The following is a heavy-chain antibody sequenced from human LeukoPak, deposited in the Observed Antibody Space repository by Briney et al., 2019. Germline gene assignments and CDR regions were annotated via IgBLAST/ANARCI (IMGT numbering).Heavy chain of an antibody. CDR3: ARDSSHYYDSSGYLDY. J-gene: IGHJ4*02. Sequence: TGGSLRLSCAASGFTFSSYSMNWVRQAPGKGLEWVSAISGSGGSTYYADSVKGRFTISRDNSKNTLYLQMNSLRAEDTAVYYCARDSSHYYDSSGYLDYWGQGTLVTVSS. V-gene: IGHV3-23*01. CDR2: ISGSGGST. CDR1: GFTFSSYS. D-gene: IGHD3-22*01.